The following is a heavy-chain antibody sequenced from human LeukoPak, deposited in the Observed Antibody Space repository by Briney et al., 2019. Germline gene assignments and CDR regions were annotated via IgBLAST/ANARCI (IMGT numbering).Heavy chain of an antibody. CDR2: IYYHENT. CDR3: ARDLYYYGSGSYFY. CDR1: GGSISSSSDY. D-gene: IGHD3-10*01. J-gene: IGHJ4*02. V-gene: IGHV4-39*02. Sequence: PSETLSLTCTVSGGSISSSSDYWGWIRQAPGKGLEWIGSIYYHENTYYNSSLKSRVAISVDTSKNQFSLKLNSVTAADTAVYFCARDLYYYGSGSYFYWGQGTLVTVSS.